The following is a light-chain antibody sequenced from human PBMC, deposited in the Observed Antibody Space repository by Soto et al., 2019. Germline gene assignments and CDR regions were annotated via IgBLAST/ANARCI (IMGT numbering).Light chain of an antibody. CDR1: SSDVGGYNS. CDR2: DVS. J-gene: IGLJ1*01. Sequence: QSVLTQPASVSGSPGQSITIPCTGTSSDVGGYNSVSWYQQHPGKVPKIMIYDVSIRPSGVPDRFSGSKSGNTASLTISGIKAEDEADYYCRSYTSITALVFGTRTKLTVL. V-gene: IGLV2-14*01. CDR3: RSYTSITALV.